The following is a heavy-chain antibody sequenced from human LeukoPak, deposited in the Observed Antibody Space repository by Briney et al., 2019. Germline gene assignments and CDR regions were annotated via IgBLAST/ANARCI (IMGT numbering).Heavy chain of an antibody. J-gene: IGHJ4*02. Sequence: GGSLRLSCAASGFTFSSYAMSWVRQAPGKGLEWVSTISGSGGSTYYADSVKGRFTISRDTSYNTVYLQMNSLRAEDTAFYFCAKSRLWYGESFHEFDYWGQGTLVTVSS. CDR1: GFTFSSYA. D-gene: IGHD3-10*01. CDR2: ISGSGGST. V-gene: IGHV3-23*01. CDR3: AKSRLWYGESFHEFDY.